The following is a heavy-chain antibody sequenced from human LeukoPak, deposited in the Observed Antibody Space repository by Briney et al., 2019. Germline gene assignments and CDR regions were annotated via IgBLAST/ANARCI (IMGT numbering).Heavy chain of an antibody. CDR1: GGTFSSYA. V-gene: IGHV1-69*04. CDR3: ARDMGDTAMVTDYYDYGMDV. Sequence: SVKVSCKASGGTFSSYAISWVRQAPGQGLEWMGRIIPILGIANYAQKFQGRVTITADKSTSTAYMELSSLRSEDTAVYYCARDMGDTAMVTDYYDYGMDVWGQGTTVTGS. J-gene: IGHJ6*02. D-gene: IGHD5-18*01. CDR2: IIPILGIA.